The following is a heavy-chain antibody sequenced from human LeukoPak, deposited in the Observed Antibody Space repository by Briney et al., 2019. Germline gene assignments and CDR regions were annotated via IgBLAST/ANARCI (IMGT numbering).Heavy chain of an antibody. CDR3: ARIRISSTSQNYFDP. CDR2: IYYSGSA. D-gene: IGHD2-2*01. Sequence: SQTLSLTCAVSGGTLTSGGYSWSWIRQSPGKALEWIGYIYYSGSACYNPSLKSRVDISFDTSKNQFSLRMTSVTAADSAIYFCARIRISSTSQNYFDPWGQGTLVTVSS. CDR1: GGTLTSGGYS. V-gene: IGHV4-30-4*07. J-gene: IGHJ5*02.